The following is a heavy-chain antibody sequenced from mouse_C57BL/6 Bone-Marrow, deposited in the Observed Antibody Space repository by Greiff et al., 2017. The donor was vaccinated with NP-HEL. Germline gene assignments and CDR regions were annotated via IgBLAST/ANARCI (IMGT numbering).Heavy chain of an antibody. V-gene: IGHV3-6*01. CDR3: ARGLITTVVDYFDY. J-gene: IGHJ2*01. D-gene: IGHD1-1*01. CDR1: GYSITSGYY. CDR2: ISYDGSN. Sequence: EVKLQESGPGLVKPSQSLSLTCSVTGYSITSGYYWNWIRQFPGNKLEWMGYISYDGSNNYNPSLKNRISITRDTSKNQFFLKLNSVTTEDTATYYCARGLITTVVDYFDYWGQGTTLTVSS.